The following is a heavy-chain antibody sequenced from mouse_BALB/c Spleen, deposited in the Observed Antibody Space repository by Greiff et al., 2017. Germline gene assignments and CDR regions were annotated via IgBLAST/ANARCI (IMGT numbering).Heavy chain of an antibody. V-gene: IGHV2-9-2*01. CDR2: IWTGGGT. CDR1: GFSLTSYD. Sequence: VKVVESGPGLVAPSQSLSITCTVSGFSLTSYDISWIRQPPGKGLEWLGVIWTGGGTNYNSAFMSRLSISKDNSKSQVFLKMNSLQTDDTAIYYCVRGYGSSYEMDYWGQGTSVTVSS. CDR3: VRGYGSSYEMDY. J-gene: IGHJ4*01. D-gene: IGHD1-1*01.